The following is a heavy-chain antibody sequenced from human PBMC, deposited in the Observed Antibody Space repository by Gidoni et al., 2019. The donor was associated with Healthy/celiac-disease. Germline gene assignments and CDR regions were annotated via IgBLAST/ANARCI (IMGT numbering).Heavy chain of an antibody. V-gene: IGHV1-69*01. J-gene: IGHJ6*02. CDR1: GGTFSSYA. CDR3: ATAVDCSSTSCYAAYYYGMDV. Sequence: QVQLVQSGAEVKKPGSSVKVSCKASGGTFSSYAISLVRQAPGQGLEWMGGIIPIFGTANYAQKFQGRVTITADESTSTAYMELSSLRSEDTAVYYCATAVDCSSTSCYAAYYYGMDVWGQGTTVTVSS. D-gene: IGHD2-2*01. CDR2: IIPIFGTA.